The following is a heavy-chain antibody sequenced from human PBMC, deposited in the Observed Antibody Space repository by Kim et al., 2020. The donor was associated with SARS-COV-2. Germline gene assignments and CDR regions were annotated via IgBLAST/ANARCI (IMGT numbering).Heavy chain of an antibody. CDR1: GFTFSSYG. J-gene: IGHJ6*02. D-gene: IGHD6-19*01. Sequence: GGSLRLSCAASGFTFSSYGMHWVRQAPGKGLEWVAVISYDGSNKYYADSVKGRFTISRDNSKNTLYLQMNSLRAEDTAVYYCAKELPPGYGCGWSYYFYDMDVWGQGTTVTVPS. CDR2: ISYDGSNK. V-gene: IGHV3-30*18. CDR3: AKELPPGYGCGWSYYFYDMDV.